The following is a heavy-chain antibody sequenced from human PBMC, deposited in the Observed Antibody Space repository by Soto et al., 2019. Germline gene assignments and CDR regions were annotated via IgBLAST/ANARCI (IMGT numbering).Heavy chain of an antibody. Sequence: GGSLRLSCAASGFTFSSYEMNWVRQAPGKGLEWVSYISSSGSTIYYADSVKGRFSISRDNSKNTVYLQMDSLRAEDTAMYFCARDVGLDSDDFFAYWGQGTQVTVSS. CDR2: ISSSGSTI. J-gene: IGHJ4*02. V-gene: IGHV3-48*03. CDR1: GFTFSSYE. D-gene: IGHD3-9*01. CDR3: ARDVGLDSDDFFAY.